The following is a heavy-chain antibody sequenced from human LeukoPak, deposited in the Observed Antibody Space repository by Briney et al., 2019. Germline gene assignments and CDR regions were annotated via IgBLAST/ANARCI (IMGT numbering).Heavy chain of an antibody. CDR3: AAGQDLSDYYGMDV. Sequence: ASVKVSCKASGGTFSSYAISWVRQAPGQGLEWMGRIIPILGIANYAQKFQGRVTITADKSTSTAYMELSSLRSEDTAVYYCAAGQDLSDYYGMDVWGQGTTVTVSS. CDR1: GGTFSSYA. D-gene: IGHD3-3*02. J-gene: IGHJ6*02. V-gene: IGHV1-69*04. CDR2: IIPILGIA.